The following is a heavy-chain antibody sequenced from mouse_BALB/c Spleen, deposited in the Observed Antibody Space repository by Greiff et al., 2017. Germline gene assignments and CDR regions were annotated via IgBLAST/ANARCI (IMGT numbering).Heavy chain of an antibody. CDR3: ARHSPITTEVALYAMDY. Sequence: EVMLVESGGGLVQPGGSLKLSCAASGFTFSSYTMSWVRQTPEKRLEWVAYISNGGGSTYYPDTVKGRFTISRDNAKNTLYLQMSSLKSEDTAMYYCARHSPITTEVALYAMDYWGQGTSVTVSS. J-gene: IGHJ4*01. D-gene: IGHD1-1*01. V-gene: IGHV5-12-2*01. CDR1: GFTFSSYT. CDR2: ISNGGGST.